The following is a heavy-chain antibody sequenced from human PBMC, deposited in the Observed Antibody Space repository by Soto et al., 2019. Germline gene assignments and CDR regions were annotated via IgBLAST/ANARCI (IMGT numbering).Heavy chain of an antibody. Sequence: ASVKVSCKASGGTFSSYAISWVRQAPGQGLEWMGGIIPIFGTANYARKFQGRVTITADESTSTAYMELSSLRSEDTAVYYCARINRDGYNYDYFDYWGQGTLVTVSS. CDR2: IIPIFGTA. D-gene: IGHD5-12*01. CDR3: ARINRDGYNYDYFDY. V-gene: IGHV1-69*13. J-gene: IGHJ4*02. CDR1: GGTFSSYA.